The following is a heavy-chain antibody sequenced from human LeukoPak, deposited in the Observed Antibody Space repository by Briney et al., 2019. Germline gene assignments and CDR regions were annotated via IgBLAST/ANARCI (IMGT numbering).Heavy chain of an antibody. CDR2: ISGSGGST. CDR3: AKDRRATYYYDSSGYYFDY. D-gene: IGHD3-22*01. Sequence: GGSLRLSCAASGFTLSSYAMSWVRQAPGQGLEWVSAISGSGGSTYYADSVKGRFTISRDNSKNTLYLQMNSLRAEDTAVYYCAKDRRATYYYDSSGYYFDYWGQGSLVTVSS. V-gene: IGHV3-23*01. CDR1: GFTLSSYA. J-gene: IGHJ4*02.